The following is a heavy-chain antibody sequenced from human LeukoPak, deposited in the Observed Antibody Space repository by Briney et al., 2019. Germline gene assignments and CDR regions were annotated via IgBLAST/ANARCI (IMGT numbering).Heavy chain of an antibody. J-gene: IGHJ4*02. CDR1: GFTFSSYS. Sequence: PGGSLRLSCADSGFTFSSYSMNWVRQAPGKGLEWVSSISSSSSYIYYADSVKGRFTISRDNAKNSLYLQMNSLRAEDTAVYYCARDRCSGGSCWDYWGQGTLVTVSS. D-gene: IGHD2-15*01. V-gene: IGHV3-21*01. CDR2: ISSSSSYI. CDR3: ARDRCSGGSCWDY.